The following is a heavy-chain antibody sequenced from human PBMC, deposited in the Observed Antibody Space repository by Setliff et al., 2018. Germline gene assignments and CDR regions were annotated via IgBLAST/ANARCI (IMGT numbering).Heavy chain of an antibody. Sequence: SVKVSCKASGGTFNNYLISWVRQAPGQGLEWMGGIIPIFGTTRYTQKFQGRLTFFMDESTNTAYMELGGLKSDDTAVYYCAKSATAFFHFNFWGKGTTVTVSS. CDR3: AKSATAFFHFNF. CDR1: GGTFNNYL. V-gene: IGHV1-69*05. J-gene: IGHJ6*04. D-gene: IGHD2-21*02. CDR2: IIPIFGTT.